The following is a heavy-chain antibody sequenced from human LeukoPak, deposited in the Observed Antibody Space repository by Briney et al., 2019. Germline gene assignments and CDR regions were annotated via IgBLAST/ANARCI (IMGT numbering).Heavy chain of an antibody. CDR3: ARGIVLMVYATVGYFDY. J-gene: IGHJ4*02. V-gene: IGHV4-39*07. CDR1: AGSISYY. D-gene: IGHD2-8*01. CDR2: IYYTGST. Sequence: SETLSLTCSVSAGSISYYWVWIRQPPGKGLEWIGSIYYTGSTYYNPSLKSRVTLSLDTSNKRFSLKLSSVTAADTAVYYCARGIVLMVYATVGYFDYWGQGTLVTVSS.